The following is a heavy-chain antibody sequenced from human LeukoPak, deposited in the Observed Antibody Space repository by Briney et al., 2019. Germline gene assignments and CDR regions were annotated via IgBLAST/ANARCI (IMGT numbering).Heavy chain of an antibody. Sequence: GESLKISCKGSGYSFTSYWIGWVRQMPGKGLEWMGIIYPGDSETRYSPSFQGQVTISADKSISTAYLQWSSLKASDTAMYYCARHLAVVVPAAANWFDPWGQGTLVTVSS. D-gene: IGHD2-2*01. V-gene: IGHV5-51*01. J-gene: IGHJ5*02. CDR1: GYSFTSYW. CDR3: ARHLAVVVPAAANWFDP. CDR2: IYPGDSET.